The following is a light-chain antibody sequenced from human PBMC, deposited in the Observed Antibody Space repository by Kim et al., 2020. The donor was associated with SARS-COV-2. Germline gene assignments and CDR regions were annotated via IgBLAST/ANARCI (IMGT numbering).Light chain of an antibody. V-gene: IGLV3-1*01. Sequence: GSTGQTASITCSGDKLGDKYAYWYQQKPGQSPGLVIYQDTKRPSGIPERCSGSNSGNTATLTISGTQAMDEADYYCQAWDKSTVIFGGGTQLTVL. J-gene: IGLJ2*01. CDR2: QDT. CDR1: KLGDKY. CDR3: QAWDKSTVI.